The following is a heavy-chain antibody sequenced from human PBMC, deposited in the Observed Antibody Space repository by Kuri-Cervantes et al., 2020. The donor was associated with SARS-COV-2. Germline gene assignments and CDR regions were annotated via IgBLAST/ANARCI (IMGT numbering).Heavy chain of an antibody. CDR3: ARAGYYCSSTSCPPLPDY. Sequence: ASVKVSCQASGYTFTSYDSNWLRQATGQGLEWMGLMNPNSGNTGYAQKFQGRVTITRNTSISTAYMEPRSLGSEDTAVYYCARAGYYCSSTSCPPLPDYWGQGTLVTVSS. CDR2: MNPNSGNT. V-gene: IGHV1-8*03. D-gene: IGHD2-2*01. CDR1: GYTFTSYD. J-gene: IGHJ4*02.